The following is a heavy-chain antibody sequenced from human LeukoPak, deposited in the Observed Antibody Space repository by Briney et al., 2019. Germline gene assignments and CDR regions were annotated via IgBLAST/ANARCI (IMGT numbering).Heavy chain of an antibody. D-gene: IGHD5-24*01. CDR2: IYYSGST. Sequence: PSETLSLTCTVSGGSISSSSYYWGWIRQPPGKGLEWIGSIYYSGSTYYNPSLKSRVTISVDTSKNQFSLKLSSVTAADTAVYYCARRLGWLPTSLELDYWGQGTLVTVSS. V-gene: IGHV4-39*01. J-gene: IGHJ4*02. CDR3: ARRLGWLPTSLELDY. CDR1: GGSISSSSYY.